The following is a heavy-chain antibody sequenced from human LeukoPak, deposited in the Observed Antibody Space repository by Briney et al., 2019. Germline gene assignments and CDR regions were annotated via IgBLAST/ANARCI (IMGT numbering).Heavy chain of an antibody. CDR1: GFTFSSYE. D-gene: IGHD4-17*01. CDR3: ARSRVTTSPFDY. V-gene: IGHV3-20*01. CDR2: INWNGGST. Sequence: GGSLRLSCAASGFTFSSYEMNWVRQAPGKGLEWVSGINWNGGSTGYADSVKGRFTISRDNAKNSLYLQMNSLRAEDTALYHCARSRVTTSPFDYWGQGTLVTVSS. J-gene: IGHJ4*02.